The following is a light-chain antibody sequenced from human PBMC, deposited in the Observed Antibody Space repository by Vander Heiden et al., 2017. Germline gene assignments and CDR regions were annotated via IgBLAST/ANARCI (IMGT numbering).Light chain of an antibody. Sequence: IVMTQSPDSLAVSPGERATITCKSSQSVLYSSNNKNYLAWYQQKPGQPPKLLIYWASTRESGVPDRFSGSGSGTDFTLTISSLQAEDVAVYYCQQYYSTLMYTFGQGTKLEIK. V-gene: IGKV4-1*01. CDR2: WAS. CDR3: QQYYSTLMYT. J-gene: IGKJ2*01. CDR1: QSVLYSSNNKNY.